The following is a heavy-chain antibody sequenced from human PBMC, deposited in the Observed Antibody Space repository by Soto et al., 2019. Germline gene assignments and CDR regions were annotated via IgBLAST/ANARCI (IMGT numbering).Heavy chain of an antibody. D-gene: IGHD2-21*02. CDR2: MYYSGST. CDR1: GGSISSYY. J-gene: IGHJ6*02. V-gene: IGHV4-59*01. Sequence: PSETLSLTCTVSGGSISSYYWSWIRQPPGKGLEWIGYMYYSGSTNYNPSLKSRVTISVDTSKNQFSLKLSSVTAADTAVYYCARVVVTAIRRPNYYYYYGMDVWGQGTTVTVSS. CDR3: ARVVVTAIRRPNYYYYYGMDV.